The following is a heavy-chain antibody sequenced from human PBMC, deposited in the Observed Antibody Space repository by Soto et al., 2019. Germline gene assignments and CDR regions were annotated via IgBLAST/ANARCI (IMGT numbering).Heavy chain of an antibody. D-gene: IGHD5-12*01. J-gene: IGHJ4*02. CDR2: IKQDGSET. CDR3: ARGLGYSGYYFDY. Sequence: VGSLRLSCTASGLTFSSSWMSWVRQAPGKGLEWVANIKQDGSETYYVDSVKGRFTISRDNAKNSLYLQLNSLRAEDTAVYYCARGLGYSGYYFDYWGQGSLVTVSS. CDR1: GLTFSSSW. V-gene: IGHV3-7*03.